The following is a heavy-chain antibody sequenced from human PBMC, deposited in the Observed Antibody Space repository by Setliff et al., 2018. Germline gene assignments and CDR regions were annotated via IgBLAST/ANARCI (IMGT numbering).Heavy chain of an antibody. Sequence: SETLSLTCTVSGGSISSGSYYWSWIRQPAGKGLEWIGEINHSGSTNYNPSLKSRVTISVDKSKNQFSLKLSSVTAADTAVYYCTVYNTGSSKDHYWGQGTPVTVSS. CDR2: INHSGST. J-gene: IGHJ4*02. CDR1: GGSISSGSYY. CDR3: TVYNTGSSKDHY. D-gene: IGHD2-8*02. V-gene: IGHV4-61*10.